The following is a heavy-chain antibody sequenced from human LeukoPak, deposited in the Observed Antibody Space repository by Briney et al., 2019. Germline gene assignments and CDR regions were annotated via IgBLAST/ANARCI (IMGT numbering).Heavy chain of an antibody. CDR2: ISSSSSYI. J-gene: IGHJ5*02. CDR1: GFTFSSYS. CDR3: ARDQWRGVAVAGRLS. V-gene: IGHV3-21*01. D-gene: IGHD6-19*01. Sequence: GGSLRLSCAASGFTFSSYSMNWVRQAPGKGLEWVSSISSSSSYIYYADSVKGRFTISRDNAKNSLYLQMNSLRAEDTAVYYCARDQWRGVAVAGRLSWGQGTLVTVSS.